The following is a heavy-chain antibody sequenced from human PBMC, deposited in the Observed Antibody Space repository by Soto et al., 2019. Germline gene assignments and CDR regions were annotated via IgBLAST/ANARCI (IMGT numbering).Heavy chain of an antibody. Sequence: SQTLSLTCVISGDSVSSNGACWNWIRQSPSRGLQWLGRIYYRSKWFHGYAASVESRMAINPDTSRNQFSLQLNYVTPEDTAVYYCARVHCSAGTCLDGLDFWGQGTTVTVPS. CDR1: GDSVSSNGAC. D-gene: IGHD2-15*01. J-gene: IGHJ6*02. V-gene: IGHV6-1*01. CDR3: ARVHCSAGTCLDGLDF. CDR2: IYYRSKWFH.